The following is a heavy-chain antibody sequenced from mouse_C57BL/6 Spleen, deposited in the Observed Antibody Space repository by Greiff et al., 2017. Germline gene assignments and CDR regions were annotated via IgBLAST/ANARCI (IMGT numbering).Heavy chain of an antibody. CDR3: TRTEDEYFDV. Sequence: QVQLQQSGAVLVRPGASVTLSCKASGYTFTDYEMHWVNQTPVHGLAWIGAFDPVTGGSSYNQKFKGKAILTADKSSSTAYMELRSLTSADADVYYCTRTEDEYFDVWGTGTTVTVSS. J-gene: IGHJ1*03. CDR2: FDPVTGGS. V-gene: IGHV1-15*01. CDR1: GYTFTDYE.